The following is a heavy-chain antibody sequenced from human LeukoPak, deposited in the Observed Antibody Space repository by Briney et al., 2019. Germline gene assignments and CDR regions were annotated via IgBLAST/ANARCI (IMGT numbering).Heavy chain of an antibody. D-gene: IGHD6-13*01. J-gene: IGHJ4*02. CDR1: GFTFDDYA. CDR3: ARAYGSSWPFDY. Sequence: GGSLRLSCAASGFTFDDYAMNWVRQAPGKGLEWVSGINWNSDNIHYADSVKGRFTISRDNAKNSLYLQMNSLRAEDTAVYYCARAYGSSWPFDYWGQGTLVTVSS. CDR2: INWNSDNI. V-gene: IGHV3-9*01.